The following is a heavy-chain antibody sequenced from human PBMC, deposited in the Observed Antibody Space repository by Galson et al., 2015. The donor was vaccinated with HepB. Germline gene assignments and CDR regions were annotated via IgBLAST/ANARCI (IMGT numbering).Heavy chain of an antibody. J-gene: IGHJ6*02. Sequence: SLRLSCAASGFTFSSHGMHWVRQAPGKGLEWVAVIWYDGSNKYYADSVKGRFTISRDNSKNTLYLQMNSLRAEDTAVYYCARDMIAAAPGSYYGMDVWGQGTTVTVSS. CDR1: GFTFSSHG. CDR3: ARDMIAAAPGSYYGMDV. CDR2: IWYDGSNK. V-gene: IGHV3-33*01. D-gene: IGHD6-13*01.